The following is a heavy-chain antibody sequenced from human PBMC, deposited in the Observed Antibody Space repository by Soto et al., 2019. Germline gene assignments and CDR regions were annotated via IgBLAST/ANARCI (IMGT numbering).Heavy chain of an antibody. Sequence: QVQLQESGPGLVKPSETLSLTCTVSGGSIRSYYWNWIRQPPGKGLEWIGNIDYSGSTNYNPSLKSRVTISVDTSKNQFSLNLSSVTAADTAVYYCASWGGYDTPLGHWGQGTLVTVSP. CDR3: ASWGGYDTPLGH. J-gene: IGHJ4*02. V-gene: IGHV4-59*01. CDR2: IDYSGST. CDR1: GGSIRSYY. D-gene: IGHD3-3*01.